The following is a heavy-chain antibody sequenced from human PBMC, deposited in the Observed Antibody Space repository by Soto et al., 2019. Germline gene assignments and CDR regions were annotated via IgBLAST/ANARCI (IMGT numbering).Heavy chain of an antibody. J-gene: IGHJ4*02. CDR2: IYYSGST. D-gene: IGHD6-19*01. CDR3: ARGSESSGWPGLYYFDY. V-gene: IGHV4-59*12. Sequence: SETLSLTCTVSGGSISSYYWSWIRQPPGKGLEWIGYIYYSGSTNYNPSLKSRVTISRDNSKNTLYLQMNSLRAEDTAVYYCARGSESSGWPGLYYFDYWGQGTLVTVSS. CDR1: GGSISSYY.